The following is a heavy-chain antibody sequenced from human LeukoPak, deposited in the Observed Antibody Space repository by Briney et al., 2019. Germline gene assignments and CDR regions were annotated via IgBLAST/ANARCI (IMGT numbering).Heavy chain of an antibody. CDR1: GASIRNYNNY. J-gene: IGHJ3*02. D-gene: IGHD2-2*01. V-gene: IGHV4-39*01. Sequence: SETLSLTCIVSGASIRNYNNYWGWIRQPPGKGLEWIGSVFYTGSTYYNPSLQSRITVSVDTSKNQFSLKLTSVTAADTAVYYCVRHHKYCSSTSCYKVGDPTDAFAIWGLGTMVIVSS. CDR2: VFYTGST. CDR3: VRHHKYCSSTSCYKVGDPTDAFAI.